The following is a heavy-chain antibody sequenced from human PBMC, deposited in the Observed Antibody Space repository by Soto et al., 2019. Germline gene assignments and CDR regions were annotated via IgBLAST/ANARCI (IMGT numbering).Heavy chain of an antibody. CDR2: VSGSSSNI. V-gene: IGHV3-21*01. J-gene: IGHJ4*02. D-gene: IGHD5-18*01. CDR1: GFTFSTYS. Sequence: EVQLAESGGGLVKPGGSLRLSCAASGFTFSTYSMNWVRQAPGKGLEWVSSVSGSSSNIYYADSLKGRFTISRDNAKSSLFLQMNSLRAEDTAVYYCATARRGYSYGDFDYWGQGTLVTVSS. CDR3: ATARRGYSYGDFDY.